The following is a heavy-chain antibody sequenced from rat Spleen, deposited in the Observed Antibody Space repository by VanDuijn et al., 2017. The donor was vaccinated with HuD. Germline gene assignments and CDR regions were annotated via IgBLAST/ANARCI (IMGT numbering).Heavy chain of an antibody. CDR2: ITNTGGST. D-gene: IGHD1-6*01. CDR3: TRVMYTTDYYYNSGYYFDY. V-gene: IGHV5-31*01. J-gene: IGHJ2*01. CDR1: GFTFNNYW. Sequence: EVQLVESGGGLVQPGRSLQLSCGASGFTFNNYWMTWIRQSPGKGLEWIASITNTGGSTYYPDSVKGRFTISRDNAKSTLYLQMNSLRSEDTATYYCTRVMYTTDYYYNSGYYFDYWGQGVMVTVSS.